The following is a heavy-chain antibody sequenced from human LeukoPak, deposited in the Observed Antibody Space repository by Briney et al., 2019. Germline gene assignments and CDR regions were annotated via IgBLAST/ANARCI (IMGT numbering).Heavy chain of an antibody. D-gene: IGHD2-15*01. CDR2: IYSGGAT. CDR3: ARWKMEGNVVEVFDI. CDR1: GFSVSGNY. J-gene: IGHJ3*02. Sequence: GGSLRLSCAASGFSVSGNYMSWVRHAPGKGLESFSAIYSGGATYYTDSVKGRFTMSRHTSKNTLDLQMNSLRVEDTAVYYCARWKMEGNVVEVFDIWGQGT. V-gene: IGHV3-53*04.